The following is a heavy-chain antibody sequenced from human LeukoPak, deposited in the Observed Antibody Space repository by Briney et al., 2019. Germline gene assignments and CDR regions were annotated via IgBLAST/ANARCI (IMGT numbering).Heavy chain of an antibody. D-gene: IGHD2-2*01. CDR1: GGSISSYY. Sequence: SETLSLTCTVSGGSISSYYWSWIRQPPGKGLEWIGYIYYSGSTNYNPSLKSRVTISVDTSKNQFSLKLSSVTAADTAVYYCARHRSWVVPAANYDYWGQGTLVTVSS. CDR3: ARHRSWVVPAANYDY. V-gene: IGHV4-59*08. J-gene: IGHJ4*02. CDR2: IYYSGST.